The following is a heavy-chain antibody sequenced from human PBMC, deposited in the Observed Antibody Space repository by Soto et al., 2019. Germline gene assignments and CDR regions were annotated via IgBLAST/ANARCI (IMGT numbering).Heavy chain of an antibody. CDR3: ARDFREDFWSGRFDY. Sequence: ASVKVSCKASGYPFISHYMHWVRQAPGQGLEWMGIINPSDDSTSYAQKFQGRVTMTRDTSTGTVYMELSSLRSDDTAVYYCARDFREDFWSGRFDYWGQGTLVTVSS. CDR2: INPSDDST. J-gene: IGHJ4*02. CDR1: GYPFISHY. V-gene: IGHV1-46*01. D-gene: IGHD3-3*01.